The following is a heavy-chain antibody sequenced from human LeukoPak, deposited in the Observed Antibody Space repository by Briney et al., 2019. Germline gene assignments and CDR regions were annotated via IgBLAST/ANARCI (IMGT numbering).Heavy chain of an antibody. CDR3: ATIYATGYSYGYPPFDY. J-gene: IGHJ4*02. V-gene: IGHV3-23*01. CDR2: ISGSGGST. Sequence: GSLRLSCAASGFTFSSYGMSWVRQAPGKGLEWVSAISGSGGSTYYADSVKGRFTISRDNSKNTLYLQMNSLRAEDTAVYYCATIYATGYSYGYPPFDYWGQGTLVTVSS. D-gene: IGHD5-18*01. CDR1: GFTFSSYG.